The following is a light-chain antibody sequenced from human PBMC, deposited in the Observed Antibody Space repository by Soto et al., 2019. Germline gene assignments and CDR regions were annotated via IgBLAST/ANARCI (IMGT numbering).Light chain of an antibody. CDR2: DVS. J-gene: IGLJ1*01. V-gene: IGLV2-14*01. CDR1: SSDVGCYNY. Sequence: QSVLTQPASVSGSPGQSITISCTGTSSDVGCYNYVSWYQQHPAKAPKLMICDVSDRPSGISNRFSGSKSGNTASLTISGLQAEDEADYYCSSYTTSSTYVFGTGTKLTVL. CDR3: SSYTTSSTYV.